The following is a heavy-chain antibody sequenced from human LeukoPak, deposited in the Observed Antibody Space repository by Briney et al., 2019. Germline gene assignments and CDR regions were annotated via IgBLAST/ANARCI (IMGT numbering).Heavy chain of an antibody. D-gene: IGHD1-1*01. V-gene: IGHV4-34*01. J-gene: IGHJ6*02. Sequence: SETLSLTCAVYGGSFSGYYWSWIRQSPGKGLEWIGQINHSGSTNYNPSLKSRVTISVDTSKNQFSLKLTSVTAADTAVYYCARPLGQGNEYGMDVWGQGTTVTVSS. CDR1: GGSFSGYY. CDR3: ARPLGQGNEYGMDV. CDR2: INHSGST.